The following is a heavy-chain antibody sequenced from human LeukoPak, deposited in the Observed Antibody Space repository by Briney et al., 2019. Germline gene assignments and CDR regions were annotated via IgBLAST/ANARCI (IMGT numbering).Heavy chain of an antibody. CDR1: GFIFSSYW. D-gene: IGHD3-3*01. Sequence: HPGGSLRLSCAASGFIFSSYWMSWVRQAPGKGLEWVANIKQDGSEKYYVDSVKGRFTISRDNAKNSLYLQMNSLGAEDTAVYYCARDAMVDFWSGYYVDYWGQGTLVTVSS. J-gene: IGHJ4*02. CDR2: IKQDGSEK. V-gene: IGHV3-7*01. CDR3: ARDAMVDFWSGYYVDY.